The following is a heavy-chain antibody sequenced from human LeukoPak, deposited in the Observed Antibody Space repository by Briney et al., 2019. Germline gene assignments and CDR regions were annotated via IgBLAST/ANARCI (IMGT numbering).Heavy chain of an antibody. CDR3: ARHVRTVVWFDP. J-gene: IGHJ5*02. CDR1: GGSFSGYY. Sequence: SETLSLTCAVYGGSFSGYYWSWIRQPPGKGLEWIGELNHSGITNYNPSLKSRVTISVDTSKNQFSLKLSSVTAADTAVYYCARHVRTVVWFDPWGQGTLVTVSS. V-gene: IGHV4-34*01. D-gene: IGHD3-10*02. CDR2: LNHSGIT.